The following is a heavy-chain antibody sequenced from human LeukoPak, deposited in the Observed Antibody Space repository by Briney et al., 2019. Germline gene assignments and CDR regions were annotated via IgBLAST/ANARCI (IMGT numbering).Heavy chain of an antibody. Sequence: SETLSLTCTVSGGSISSGDYYWSWIRQPPGKGLEWIAYMYYSGSTYYNPSLKSRVTMSADSSKNQLSLKLSSVTAADTAVYYCARPYYYDSRIDPWGQGILVTVSS. CDR3: ARPYYYDSRIDP. J-gene: IGHJ5*02. CDR2: MYYSGST. CDR1: GGSISSGDYY. D-gene: IGHD3-22*01. V-gene: IGHV4-30-4*01.